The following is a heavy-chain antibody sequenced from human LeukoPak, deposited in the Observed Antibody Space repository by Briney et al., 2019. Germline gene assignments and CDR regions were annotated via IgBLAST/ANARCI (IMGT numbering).Heavy chain of an antibody. CDR1: GGSIGSYY. J-gene: IGHJ5*02. CDR2: IYYSGST. D-gene: IGHD2-21*02. CDR3: ARHRLAYCGGDCLDWFDP. V-gene: IGHV4-59*08. Sequence: SETLSLTCTVSGGSIGSYYWSWIRQPPGKGLEWIGYIYYSGSTNYNPSLKSRVTISVDTSKNQFSLKLSSVTAADTAVYYCARHRLAYCGGDCLDWFDPWGQGTLVTVSS.